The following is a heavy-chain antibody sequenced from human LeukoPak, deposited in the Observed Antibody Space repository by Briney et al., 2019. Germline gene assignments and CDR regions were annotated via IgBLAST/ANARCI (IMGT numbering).Heavy chain of an antibody. Sequence: GASEKVSCKASGYTFTSYGISWVRQAPGQGLEWMGWISAYNGITNYAQKLQGRVTMTTDTSTSTAYMELRSLRSDDTAVYYCARGYSSSWYPPDNWFDPWGQGTLVTVSS. CDR2: ISAYNGIT. J-gene: IGHJ5*02. CDR3: ARGYSSSWYPPDNWFDP. CDR1: GYTFTSYG. V-gene: IGHV1-18*01. D-gene: IGHD6-13*01.